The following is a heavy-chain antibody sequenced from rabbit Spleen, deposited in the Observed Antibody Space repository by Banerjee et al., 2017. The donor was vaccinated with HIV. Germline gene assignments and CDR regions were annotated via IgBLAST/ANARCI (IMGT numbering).Heavy chain of an antibody. CDR3: ARARDTYDDVGDYARLDL. V-gene: IGHV1S45*01. Sequence: ELVESGGGLVQPGESLKLSCKASGFDFNNYGISWVRQAPGKGLEWIASIYGGSGGSTYYASWAKGRFTISKTSSTTVTLQMTSLTVADTATYFCARARDTYDDVGDYARLDLWGPGTLVTVS. CDR1: GFDFNNYG. D-gene: IGHD2-1*01. J-gene: IGHJ3*01. CDR2: IYGGSGGST.